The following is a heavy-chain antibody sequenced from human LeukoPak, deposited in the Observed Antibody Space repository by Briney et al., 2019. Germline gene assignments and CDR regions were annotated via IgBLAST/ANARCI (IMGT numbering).Heavy chain of an antibody. Sequence: GASVTVSCKASVYTFTGYYMHWVRQAPGQGLEWMGWINPNNGGTNYAQKFQGRVTMTRDTSISTAYMELSRLRSDDTAVHYCARGQQWLAQDYWGQGTLVTVSS. D-gene: IGHD6-19*01. V-gene: IGHV1-2*02. CDR1: VYTFTGYY. CDR2: INPNNGGT. J-gene: IGHJ4*02. CDR3: ARGQQWLAQDY.